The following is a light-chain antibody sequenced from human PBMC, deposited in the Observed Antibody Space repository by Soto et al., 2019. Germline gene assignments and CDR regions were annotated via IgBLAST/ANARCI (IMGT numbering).Light chain of an antibody. CDR3: QKYNSAPRT. Sequence: DIQMTQSPSSLSVYLGDRVTITCRASQGISNYLAWYQQKPGKVPKLLIYAASTLQSGVPSRFSGSGSGTDFTLTISSLQPEDVATYYCQKYNSAPRTFGQGTRLEIK. CDR2: AAS. V-gene: IGKV1-27*01. CDR1: QGISNY. J-gene: IGKJ5*01.